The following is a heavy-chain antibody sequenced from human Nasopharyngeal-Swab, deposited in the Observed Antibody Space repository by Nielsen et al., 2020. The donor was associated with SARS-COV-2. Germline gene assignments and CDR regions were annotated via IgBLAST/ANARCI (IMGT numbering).Heavy chain of an antibody. Sequence: GESLKISCAASGFTFSSYWMNWVRRTPMKRLEWVATVKQDGSAIYHVDSLKGRFTISRDNAKNSLYLQMNSLRAGDTAVYYCAREDWGKLDYWGQGTLVTVSS. V-gene: IGHV3-7*04. CDR3: AREDWGKLDY. D-gene: IGHD7-27*01. CDR1: GFTFSSYW. CDR2: VKQDGSAI. J-gene: IGHJ4*02.